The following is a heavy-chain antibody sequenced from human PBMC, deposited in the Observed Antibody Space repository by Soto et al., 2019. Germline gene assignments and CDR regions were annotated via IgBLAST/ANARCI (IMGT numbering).Heavy chain of an antibody. V-gene: IGHV3-30*09. Sequence: PGGSLRLSCAASGFIFRNYAMHWVRQAPGKGLEWVAVISYDGSDKYYADSVKGRFAISRDNSKNTMYLQMNSLRAEDTAVYYCAREDFGVVYFDYWGQGILVTVSS. D-gene: IGHD3-3*01. J-gene: IGHJ4*02. CDR3: AREDFGVVYFDY. CDR1: GFIFRNYA. CDR2: ISYDGSDK.